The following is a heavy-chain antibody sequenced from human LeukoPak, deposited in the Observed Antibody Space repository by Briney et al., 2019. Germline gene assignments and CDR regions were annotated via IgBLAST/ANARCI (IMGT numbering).Heavy chain of an antibody. CDR3: AKDDLPAKRWLQYNWFDP. Sequence: GGSLRLSCAASGFTFSSYGMHWVRQAPGKGLEWVAFIRYDGSNKYYADSVKGRFAISRDNSKNTLYLQMNSLRAEDTAVYYCAKDDLPAKRWLQYNWFDPWGQGTLVTVSS. CDR2: IRYDGSNK. J-gene: IGHJ5*02. V-gene: IGHV3-30*02. CDR1: GFTFSSYG. D-gene: IGHD5-24*01.